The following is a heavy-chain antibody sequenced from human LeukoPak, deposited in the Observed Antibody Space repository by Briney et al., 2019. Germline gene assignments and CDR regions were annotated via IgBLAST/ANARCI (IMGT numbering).Heavy chain of an antibody. CDR2: VMSGRGST. CDR1: GFSVSDYS. CDR3: TRERRGSYYAFES. Sequence: GESLRLSCAASGFSVSDYSISWIRQSPGKGPEWISYVMSGRGSTNYADSVKGRFTISRDNAKNSVALQLDGLRADDTAVYFCTRERRGSYYAFESWGQGTLVTVSS. D-gene: IGHD3-16*01. V-gene: IGHV3-11*05. J-gene: IGHJ4*02.